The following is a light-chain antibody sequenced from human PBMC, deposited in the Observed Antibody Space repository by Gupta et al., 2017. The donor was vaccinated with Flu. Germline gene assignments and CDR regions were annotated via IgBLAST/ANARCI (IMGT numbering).Light chain of an antibody. CDR3: QQRSNRPPYT. J-gene: IGKJ2*01. V-gene: IGKV3-11*01. CDR1: QSVSRY. Sequence: ERATLSCRASQSVSRYLAWYQQKPGQAPRLLIYDASNRATGIPVRFSGGGSGTDFTLTISSLEPEDFAVYYCQQRSNRPPYTFGQGTKLQVK. CDR2: DAS.